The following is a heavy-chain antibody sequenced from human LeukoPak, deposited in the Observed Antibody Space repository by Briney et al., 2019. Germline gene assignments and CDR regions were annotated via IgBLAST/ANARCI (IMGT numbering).Heavy chain of an antibody. CDR1: GFTFSSHW. Sequence: PGGSLRLSCAASGFTFSSHWMSWVRQAPGKGLEWVANINQDGSEKYYVDSVKGRFIISRDNAKNSLYLQINSLRVEDTAVYSCARGHTAAGIIFDYWGQGALVTVSS. CDR3: ARGHTAAGIIFDY. V-gene: IGHV3-7*01. CDR2: INQDGSEK. D-gene: IGHD2-2*01. J-gene: IGHJ4*02.